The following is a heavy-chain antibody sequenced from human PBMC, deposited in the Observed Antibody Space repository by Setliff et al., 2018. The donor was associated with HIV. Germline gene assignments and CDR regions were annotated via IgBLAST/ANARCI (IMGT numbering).Heavy chain of an antibody. Sequence: PGGSLRLSCAASGFTFSDYYMGWIRQAPGKGLEWVSYISSSSSSYTNYADSVKGRFTSSRDNAKNSLYLQMNSLRAEDTAVYYCATGYFYDSSGYKHWGQGTLVTVSS. CDR2: ISSSSSSYT. J-gene: IGHJ4*02. V-gene: IGHV3-11*06. CDR3: ATGYFYDSSGYKH. CDR1: GFTFSDYY. D-gene: IGHD3-22*01.